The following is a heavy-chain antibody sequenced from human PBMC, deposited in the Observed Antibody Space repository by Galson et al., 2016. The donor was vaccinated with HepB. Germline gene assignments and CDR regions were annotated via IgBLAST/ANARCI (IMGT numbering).Heavy chain of an antibody. CDR1: CGSISNYY. V-gene: IGHV4-4*07. Sequence: SETLSLTCTVSCGSISNYYWSWVRQPAGKGLEWIGRIYTIGSTNYNPPLKSRVSMSVDMSKNQSSLTLSSVTAAYTAVYYCTRTGILTGYYDSRRVNYFDYWGQGTLVTVSS. D-gene: IGHD3-9*01. CDR2: IYTIGST. J-gene: IGHJ4*02. CDR3: TRTGILTGYYDSRRVNYFDY.